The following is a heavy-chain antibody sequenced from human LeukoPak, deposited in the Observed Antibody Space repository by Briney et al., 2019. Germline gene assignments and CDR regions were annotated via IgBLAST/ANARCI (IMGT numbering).Heavy chain of an antibody. D-gene: IGHD5-24*01. CDR2: IYYSGST. CDR3: ARGAGAGYNLQPFDY. CDR1: GGSISSGGYY. V-gene: IGHV4-61*08. J-gene: IGHJ4*02. Sequence: SETLSLTCTVSGGSISSGGYYWSWIRQPPGKGLEWIGYIYYSGSTKYNPSLKSRVSISVDTSKNQFSLKLSSVTAADTAVYYCARGAGAGYNLQPFDYWGQGTLVTVSS.